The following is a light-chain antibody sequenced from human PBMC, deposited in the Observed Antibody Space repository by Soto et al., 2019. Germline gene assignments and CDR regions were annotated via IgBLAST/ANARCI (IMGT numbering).Light chain of an antibody. CDR3: QKYYTAPIT. J-gene: IGKJ5*01. CDR1: QGIGNY. V-gene: IGKV1-27*01. CDR2: GAS. Sequence: DIQMTQSPSSLSASVGDRVTITCRASQGIGNYLAWYQQKPGRGPKLLIYGASTLQSGVPSRFSGSASGTDFTLTISSLQPEDVATYYCQKYYTAPITFGQGTRLEIK.